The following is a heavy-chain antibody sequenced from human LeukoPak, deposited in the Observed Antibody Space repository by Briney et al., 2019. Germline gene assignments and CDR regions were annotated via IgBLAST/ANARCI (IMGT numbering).Heavy chain of an antibody. J-gene: IGHJ4*02. CDR1: GYSISSGYY. V-gene: IGHV4-38-2*02. CDR2: IYHSGST. CDR3: ARDPRGFDY. Sequence: PSETLSLTCAVSGYSISSGYYWGWIRQPPGKGLEWIGSIYHSGSTYHNPSLKSRVTISVDTSKNQFSLKLSSVTAADTAVYYCARDPRGFDYWGQGTLVTVSS.